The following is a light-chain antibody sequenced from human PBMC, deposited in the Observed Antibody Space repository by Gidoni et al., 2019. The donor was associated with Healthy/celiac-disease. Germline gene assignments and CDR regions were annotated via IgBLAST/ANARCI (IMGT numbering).Light chain of an antibody. CDR2: DAS. CDR1: QSVSSY. V-gene: IGKV3-11*01. Sequence: EIVLIQSPTTLSLSPGERATISCRNSQSVSSYLAWYQQKPGQAPRLLIYDASNRATGIPARFSGSGSGTDFTLTISSLEPEDFAVYYCQQRSNWPPLTFGGGTKVEIK. J-gene: IGKJ4*01. CDR3: QQRSNWPPLT.